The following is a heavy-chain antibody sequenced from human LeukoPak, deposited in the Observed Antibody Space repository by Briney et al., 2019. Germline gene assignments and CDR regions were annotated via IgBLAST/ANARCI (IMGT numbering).Heavy chain of an antibody. CDR1: GYSFKEYG. D-gene: IGHD1-26*01. Sequence: GGSLRLSCAATGYSFKEYGMHWVRQPPGKGLEWVSAINWDGGGTDYADSVKGRFTIFRDNAKNSLYLQLSSLRPEDTALYYCARHLTATNTYIFFGLDVWGQGTSVTVSS. CDR2: INWDGGGT. CDR3: ARHLTATNTYIFFGLDV. V-gene: IGHV3-20*04. J-gene: IGHJ6*02.